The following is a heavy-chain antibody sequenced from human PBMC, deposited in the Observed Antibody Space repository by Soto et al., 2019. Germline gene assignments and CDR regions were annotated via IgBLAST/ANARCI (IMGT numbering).Heavy chain of an antibody. CDR1: GYTYTSYY. CDR3: ARHLSNLEGSPSYDYYVYGMDV. CDR2: INPSGGST. D-gene: IGHD6-6*01. V-gene: IGHV1-46*01. J-gene: IGHJ6*02. Sequence: SVKVSCKESGYTYTSYYMHWVRQAPGQGLEWMGIINPSGGSTSYAQKFQGRVTMTRDTSTSTVYMELGSLRSEDTAVQDGARHLSNLEGSPSYDYYVYGMDVWG.